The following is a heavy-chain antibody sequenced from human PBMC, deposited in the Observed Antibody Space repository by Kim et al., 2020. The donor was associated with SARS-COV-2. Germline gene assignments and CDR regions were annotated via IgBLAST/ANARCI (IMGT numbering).Heavy chain of an antibody. CDR1: GYTFTGYY. Sequence: ASVKVSCKASGYTFTGYYMHWVRQAPGQGLEWMGWINPNSGGTNYAQKFQGRVTMTRDTSISTAYMELSRLRSDDTAVYYCARDLDYNPNAFDIWGQGTMVTVSS. CDR2: INPNSGGT. J-gene: IGHJ3*02. V-gene: IGHV1-2*02. D-gene: IGHD1-1*01. CDR3: ARDLDYNPNAFDI.